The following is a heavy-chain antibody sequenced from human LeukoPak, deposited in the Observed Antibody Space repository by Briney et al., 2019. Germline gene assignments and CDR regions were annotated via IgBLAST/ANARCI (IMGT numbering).Heavy chain of an antibody. Sequence: SETLSLTCAISDDSITSGNWWTWVRQPPGEGLQWIGRIFRDGNTNINPSLKSRVTMSVDKARNQFSLKLTSVTAADTAVYYCAREGGGMVRGFPLDSWGQGTLVTVSS. CDR3: AREGGGMVRGFPLDS. CDR1: DDSITSGNW. D-gene: IGHD3-10*01. CDR2: IFRDGNT. V-gene: IGHV4-4*02. J-gene: IGHJ4*02.